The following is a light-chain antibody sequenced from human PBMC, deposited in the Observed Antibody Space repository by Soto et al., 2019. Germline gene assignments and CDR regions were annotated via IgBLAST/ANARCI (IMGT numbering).Light chain of an antibody. J-gene: IGKJ4*01. V-gene: IGKV1-9*01. CDR1: QDVSRY. CDR2: GAS. Sequence: QLTQSPSSLSASVGDRVTITCRASQDVSRYLAWYQQKAGKAPKLLIYGASTLQSGVPSRFSGFGSGTDFTLTISGLQLEDFATYYCQQTYSNLITFGGGTRVEI. CDR3: QQTYSNLIT.